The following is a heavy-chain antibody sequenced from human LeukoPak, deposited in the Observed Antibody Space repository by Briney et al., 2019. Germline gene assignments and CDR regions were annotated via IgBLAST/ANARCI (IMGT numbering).Heavy chain of an antibody. Sequence: ASVKVSCKASGYRFTAYSMHWVRQAPGLGLEWMGWINPNSGDTKSAQNFQARVTMTRDTSISTVYLELSSLRSDDTAVFYCARAFGYSSSWGYYYYYMDVWGKGTTVTISS. J-gene: IGHJ6*03. D-gene: IGHD6-13*01. CDR1: GYRFTAYS. CDR3: ARAFGYSSSWGYYYYYMDV. V-gene: IGHV1-2*02. CDR2: INPNSGDT.